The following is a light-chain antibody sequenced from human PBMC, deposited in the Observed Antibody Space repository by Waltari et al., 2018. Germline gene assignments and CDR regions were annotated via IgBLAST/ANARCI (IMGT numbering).Light chain of an antibody. V-gene: IGKV1-12*01. CDR1: LGISRW. CDR3: LQANSFPWT. Sequence: DIQMTQSPSSVSASVGDRVTITCRASLGISRWLGWYQQKPGKAPKLLIYPASSLRSGVPSRFSCSGSGTDFTLTISSLQPEDFATYYCLQANSFPWTFGQGTKVE. CDR2: PAS. J-gene: IGKJ1*01.